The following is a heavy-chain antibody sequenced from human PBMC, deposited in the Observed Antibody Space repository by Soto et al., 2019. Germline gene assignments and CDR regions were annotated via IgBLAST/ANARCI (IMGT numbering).Heavy chain of an antibody. CDR3: AGYVDTAPNGAFDI. V-gene: IGHV5-51*01. Sequence: LGESLKISCKGSGYSLTSYWIGWVRQMPGRGLEWMGIIYPGDSDTRYSPSFQGQVTISADKSISTAYLQWSSLKASDTAMYYCAGYVDTAPNGAFDIWGQGTMVTVSS. J-gene: IGHJ3*02. CDR1: GYSLTSYW. D-gene: IGHD5-18*01. CDR2: IYPGDSDT.